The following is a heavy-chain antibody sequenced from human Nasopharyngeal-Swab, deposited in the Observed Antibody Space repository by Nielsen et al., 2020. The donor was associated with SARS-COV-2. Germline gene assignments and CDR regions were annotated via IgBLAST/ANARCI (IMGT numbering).Heavy chain of an antibody. CDR3: ARALNGYFEL. V-gene: IGHV3-74*01. CDR1: GFTFSSYW. CDR2: VNNDGSNT. J-gene: IGHJ2*01. Sequence: GGSLRLSCAASGFTFSSYWMHWVRQDPGKGLVWVSRVNNDGSNTNYADSVKGRFTISRDNAKNTLYLQMNSLRAEDTALYYCARALNGYFELWGRGTLVAVSS.